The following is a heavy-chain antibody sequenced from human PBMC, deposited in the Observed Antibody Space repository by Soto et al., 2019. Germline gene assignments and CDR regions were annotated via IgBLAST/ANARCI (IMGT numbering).Heavy chain of an antibody. J-gene: IGHJ4*02. D-gene: IGHD6-19*01. Sequence: GSLRLSCAATGFTVRSVYMSWVRQAPGKGLEWVSVIYADGNTYYADSVKGRFTISRDNSKNTLYLQINNLRAEDAAMYYCARVSSGWSFHYWGQGTLVTV. CDR3: ARVSSGWSFHY. V-gene: IGHV3-53*01. CDR1: GFTVRSVY. CDR2: IYADGNT.